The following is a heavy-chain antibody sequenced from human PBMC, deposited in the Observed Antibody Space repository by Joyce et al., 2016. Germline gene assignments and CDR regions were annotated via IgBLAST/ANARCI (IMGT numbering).Heavy chain of an antibody. D-gene: IGHD1-14*01. CDR2: IIPFFGAA. CDR1: GGAFSNFT. CDR3: ARGGTSSDHYFFYTLDV. J-gene: IGHJ6*02. V-gene: IGHV1-69*12. Sequence: QVLLVQSGATVKRPGSSLRVSCKSSGGAFSNFTVNWVRQAPGQRLEWMGGIIPFFGAAKYAEHFQGRVTFTADLSTRTAYMELSSLTSADTAVYYCARGGTSSDHYFFYTLDVWGPGTTVIVSS.